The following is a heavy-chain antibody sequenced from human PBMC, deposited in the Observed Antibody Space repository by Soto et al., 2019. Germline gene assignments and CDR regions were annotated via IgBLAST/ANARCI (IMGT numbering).Heavy chain of an antibody. CDR2: ISGSGGST. V-gene: IGHV3-23*01. CDR1: GFTFSSYA. J-gene: IGHJ6*02. CDR3: AHDKRGRIVLLPAAKGDMDV. D-gene: IGHD2-2*01. Sequence: PGGSLRLSCAASGFTFSSYAMSWVRQAPGKXLEWVSAISGSGGSTYYADSVKGRFTISRDNSKNTLYLQMNSLRAEDTAVYYCAHDKRGRIVLLPAAKGDMDVVGQGATDTASS.